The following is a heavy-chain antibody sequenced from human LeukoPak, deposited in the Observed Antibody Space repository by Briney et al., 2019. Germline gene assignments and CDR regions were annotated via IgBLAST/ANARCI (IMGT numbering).Heavy chain of an antibody. V-gene: IGHV3-7*01. CDR1: GFTFSSYA. CDR3: ARDFQSSY. J-gene: IGHJ4*02. CDR2: IKEDGSEK. Sequence: PGGSLRLSCAASGFTFSSYAMSWVRQAPGKGLGWVANIKEDGSEKNYVDSVMGRFTISRDNAKNSLYLQMNSLRAEDTAVYYCARDFQSSYWGQGTLVTVSS.